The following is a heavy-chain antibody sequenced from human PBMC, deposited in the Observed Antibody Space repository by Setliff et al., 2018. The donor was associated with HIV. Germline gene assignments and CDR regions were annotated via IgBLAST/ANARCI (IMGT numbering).Heavy chain of an antibody. V-gene: IGHV1-18*01. D-gene: IGHD3-22*01. CDR3: ARVSYDSSGYYFNQVGNYYYYYMDV. CDR1: GYTFTSYG. Sequence: ASVKVSCKASGYTFTSYGISWVRQAPGQGLEWMGWISAYNGNTNYAQKLQGRVTMTTDTSTSTAYMELRSLRSDDTSVYYCARVSYDSSGYYFNQVGNYYYYYMDVCGKGTTVTVSS. CDR2: ISAYNGNT. J-gene: IGHJ6*03.